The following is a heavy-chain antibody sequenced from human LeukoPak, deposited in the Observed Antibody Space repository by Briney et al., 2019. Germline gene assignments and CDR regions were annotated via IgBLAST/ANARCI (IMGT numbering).Heavy chain of an antibody. V-gene: IGHV4-4*07. CDR2: IYISGST. CDR3: ARGRKNILTGYYHYYYMDV. D-gene: IGHD3-9*01. CDR1: GGSISSYY. Sequence: SETLSLTCTVSGGSISSYYWSWIRQPAGKGLEWIGRIYISGSTNYNPSLKSRVTISVDTSKNQFSLKLSSVTAADTAVYYCARGRKNILTGYYHYYYMDVWGKGTTVTVSS. J-gene: IGHJ6*03.